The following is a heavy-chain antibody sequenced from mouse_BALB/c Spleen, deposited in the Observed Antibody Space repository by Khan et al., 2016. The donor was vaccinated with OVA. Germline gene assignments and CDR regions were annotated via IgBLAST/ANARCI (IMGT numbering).Heavy chain of an antibody. D-gene: IGHD2-4*01. V-gene: IGHV3-2*02. CDR1: DYSITSEYA. J-gene: IGHJ3*01. Sequence: EVQLQESGPGLVKPSQSLSLTCTVTDYSITSEYAWNWIRQFPGNKLEWMGYINYSGNTRFNPSLKSRTSITRDTSKNQFFLQLNSVTTEDTATYYCARKDYYDYDPFPDWGQGTLVTVSA. CDR2: INYSGNT. CDR3: ARKDYYDYDPFPD.